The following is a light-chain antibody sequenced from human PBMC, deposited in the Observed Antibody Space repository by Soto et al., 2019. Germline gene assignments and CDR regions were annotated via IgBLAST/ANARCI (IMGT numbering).Light chain of an antibody. J-gene: IGKJ1*01. Sequence: EIVLTQSPATLSLSPGERATLSCRASQSVSGYLAWYQQKPGQAPRLLIYDASSRAKGIPARFTGSGSGTDFSLTSSSLEPEDFAVYYCQQRGTWPTFGQGTRVEIK. V-gene: IGKV3-11*01. CDR1: QSVSGY. CDR2: DAS. CDR3: QQRGTWPT.